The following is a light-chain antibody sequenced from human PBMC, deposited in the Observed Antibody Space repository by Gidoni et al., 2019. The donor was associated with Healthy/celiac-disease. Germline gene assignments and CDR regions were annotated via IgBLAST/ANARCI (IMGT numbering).Light chain of an antibody. CDR2: AAS. CDR3: QPLSSSPLT. CDR1: QGISSY. Sequence: DIQLTQSPSFLSASVGDRVTITCRASQGISSYLAWYQQKPGKAPKLLIYAASTLQGGVPSRFSGSGSGTEFTLTISSLQPEDFATYSCQPLSSSPLTFXPXTKVDIK. V-gene: IGKV1-9*01. J-gene: IGKJ3*01.